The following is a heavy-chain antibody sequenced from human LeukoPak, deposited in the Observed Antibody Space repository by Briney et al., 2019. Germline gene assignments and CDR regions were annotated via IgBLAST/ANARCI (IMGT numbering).Heavy chain of an antibody. CDR3: ARLTYDFWSGYSTGLDY. J-gene: IGHJ4*02. V-gene: IGHV5-51*01. CDR1: GYSFTSYW. D-gene: IGHD3-3*01. CDR2: IYPGDSDT. Sequence: GESLKISCKGSGYSFTSYWISWVRQMPGKGLEWMGIIYPGDSDTRYSPSFQGQVTISADKSISTAYLQWSSLKASDTAMYYCARLTYDFWSGYSTGLDYWGQGTLVTVSS.